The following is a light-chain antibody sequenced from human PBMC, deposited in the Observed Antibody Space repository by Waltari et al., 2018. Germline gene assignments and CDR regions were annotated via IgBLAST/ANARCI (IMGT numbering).Light chain of an antibody. CDR3: QQRSSSIT. CDR2: DAS. CDR1: QDIASF. V-gene: IGKV3D-11*01. J-gene: IGKJ4*01. Sequence: IVLTQSPATLSLSPGERATLSCRASQDIASFLAWYQQKPGQAPRLRIYDASIRATGVPARFSGSGPGRDFTLTISSLEPEDSAVYYCQQRSSSITFGGGTKVEIK.